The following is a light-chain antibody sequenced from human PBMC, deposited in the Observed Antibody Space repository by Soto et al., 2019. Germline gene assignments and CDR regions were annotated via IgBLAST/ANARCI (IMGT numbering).Light chain of an antibody. CDR3: QTADTSLSVV. J-gene: IGLJ2*01. V-gene: IGLV1-40*01. CDR2: GNN. Sequence: QAVLTQPPSVSGAPGQRVTTSCTGTGSNIGAGYGVHWYQQLPGAAPKPPTFGNNIRPSGVPDRFSGSRSDTSASLAITGLQAEDEGDYYCQTADTSLSVVFGGGTKVTVL. CDR1: GSNIGAGYG.